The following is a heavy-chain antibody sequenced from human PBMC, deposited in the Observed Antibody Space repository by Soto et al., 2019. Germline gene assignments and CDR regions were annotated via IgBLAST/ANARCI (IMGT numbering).Heavy chain of an antibody. CDR3: ASLRGYSGYYYGMDV. Sequence: GGSLRLSCAASGFTFSSYGMHWVRQAPGKGLEWVAVIWYDGSNKYYADSVKGRFTISRDNSKNTLYLQMNSLRGEDTAVYYCASLRGYSGYYYGMDVWGQGTTVTVSS. CDR1: GFTFSSYG. D-gene: IGHD5-12*01. J-gene: IGHJ6*02. CDR2: IWYDGSNK. V-gene: IGHV3-33*01.